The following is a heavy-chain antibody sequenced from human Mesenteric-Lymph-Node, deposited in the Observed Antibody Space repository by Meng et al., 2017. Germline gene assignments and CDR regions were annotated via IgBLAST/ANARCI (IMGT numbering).Heavy chain of an antibody. V-gene: IGHV3-43*01. J-gene: IGHJ4*02. Sequence: GESLKISCAASGFTFDDYTMHWVRQAPGKGLEWVSLISWDGGSTYYADSVKGRFTISRDNSKNSLYLQMNSLRTEDTALYYCAKDISYDSSGYYLNWGQGTLVTVSS. D-gene: IGHD3-22*01. CDR3: AKDISYDSSGYYLN. CDR2: ISWDGGST. CDR1: GFTFDDYT.